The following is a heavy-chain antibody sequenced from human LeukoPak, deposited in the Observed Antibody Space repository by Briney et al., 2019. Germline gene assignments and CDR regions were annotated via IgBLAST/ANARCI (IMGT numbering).Heavy chain of an antibody. CDR2: IYYSGST. J-gene: IGHJ3*02. D-gene: IGHD2-15*01. CDR1: GGSISSYY. CDR3: ARARTCSGSSCYSGAFDI. V-gene: IGHV4-59*01. Sequence: ASETLSLTCTVSGGSISSYYWSWIRQPPGKGMEWIGYIYYSGSTNYNPSLKSRVTISVDTSKNQFSLKLSSVTAADTAVYYCARARTCSGSSCYSGAFDIWGQGTMVTVSS.